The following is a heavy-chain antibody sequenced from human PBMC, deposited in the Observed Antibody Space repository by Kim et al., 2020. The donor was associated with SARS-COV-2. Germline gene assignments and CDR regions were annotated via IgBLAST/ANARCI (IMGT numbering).Heavy chain of an antibody. CDR3: TTPAAAGPIVL. CDR2: T. J-gene: IGHJ4*02. V-gene: IGHV3-15*01. Sequence: TDYAAPVKGRFTISRDDSKNTLYLQMNSLKTEDTAVYYCTTPAAAGPIVLWGQGTLVTVSS. D-gene: IGHD6-13*01.